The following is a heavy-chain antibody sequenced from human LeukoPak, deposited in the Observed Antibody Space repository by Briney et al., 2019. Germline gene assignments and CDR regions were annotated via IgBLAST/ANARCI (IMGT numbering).Heavy chain of an antibody. CDR3: YTSITDY. CDR2: IRSKIDGGAT. CDR1: GFNVNNAW. Sequence: GSLRLSCAASGFNVNNAWMSWVRQAPGKGLEWVGRIRSKIDGGATDYAAPVKGRFTISRDDSKNTLYLQINSLKIEDTAMYYCYTSITDYWGQGTLVTVSS. D-gene: IGHD2-21*01. V-gene: IGHV3-15*07. J-gene: IGHJ4*02.